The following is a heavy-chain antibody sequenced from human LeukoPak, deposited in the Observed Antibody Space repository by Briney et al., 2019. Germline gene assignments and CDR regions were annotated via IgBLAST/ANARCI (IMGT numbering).Heavy chain of an antibody. CDR3: AKEKEREYNYDSYFDY. CDR2: VSYHGKTI. D-gene: IGHD5-18*01. CDR1: GFTFSDYG. J-gene: IGHJ4*02. Sequence: GRSLRLSCAASGFTFSDYGMHWVRQAPGKGLDWVAVVSYHGKTIYYADPVKGRFTISRDNTKNTLYLEMSGLSAEDTGVYYCAKEKEREYNYDSYFDYWGQGTLVTVSS. V-gene: IGHV3-30*18.